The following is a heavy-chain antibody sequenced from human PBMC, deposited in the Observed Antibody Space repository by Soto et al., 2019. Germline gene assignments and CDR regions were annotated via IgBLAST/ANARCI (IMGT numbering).Heavy chain of an antibody. CDR1: VFTFRRYW. CDR2: IKQGGRER. J-gene: IGHJ4*02. V-gene: IGHV3-7*03. CDR3: ARAPGDWSGGSRYSPFSY. D-gene: IGHD2-15*01. Sequence: EVQLVESGGGWVQPGESLRLSCAACVFTFRRYWMTWVREAPGKGLEWVQNIKQGGRERYYADSVKGRFTISRDDAKSSLYLQMNSLRAEDTAVYYCARAPGDWSGGSRYSPFSYWGQGTLVTVSS.